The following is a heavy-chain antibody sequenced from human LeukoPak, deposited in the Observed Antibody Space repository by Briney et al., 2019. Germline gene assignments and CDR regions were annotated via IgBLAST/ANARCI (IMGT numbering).Heavy chain of an antibody. CDR2: ISAYNGNT. CDR3: AREGPFYGSLNAIDY. D-gene: IGHD4-17*01. CDR1: GYTFTSYG. V-gene: IGHV1-18*01. J-gene: IGHJ4*02. Sequence: ASVKVSCKASGYTFTSYGISWVRQAPGQGLEWMGWISAYNGNTNYAQKLQGRVTMTTDTSTSTAYMELRSLRSDDTAVYYCAREGPFYGSLNAIDYWGQGTLVTVSS.